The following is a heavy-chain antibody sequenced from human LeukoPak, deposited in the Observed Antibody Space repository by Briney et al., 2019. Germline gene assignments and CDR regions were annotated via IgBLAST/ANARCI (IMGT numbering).Heavy chain of an antibody. V-gene: IGHV3-30*16. Sequence: PGGSLRLSCAASGFTFSSYAMHWVRQAPGKGLEWVAVKSNDGGNENYADSVKGRFTISRDNSKNTLYQQMNSLRAEDTAVYYCARDPVGSGSYYMDVWGKGTTVTISS. CDR1: GFTFSSYA. CDR2: KSNDGGNE. J-gene: IGHJ6*03. CDR3: ARDPVGSGSYYMDV. D-gene: IGHD1-26*01.